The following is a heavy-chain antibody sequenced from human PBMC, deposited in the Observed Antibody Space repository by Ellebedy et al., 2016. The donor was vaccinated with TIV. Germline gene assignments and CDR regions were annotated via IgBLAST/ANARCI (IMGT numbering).Heavy chain of an antibody. CDR2: INPSGGST. V-gene: IGHV1-46*01. J-gene: IGHJ6*02. CDR3: ARSDCSGGSCYYGMDV. CDR1: GGTFSSYA. D-gene: IGHD2-15*01. Sequence: ASVKVSCXASGGTFSSYAISWVRQAPGQGLEWMGIINPSGGSTSYAQKFQGRVTMTRDTSTSTVYMELSSLRSEDTAVYYCARSDCSGGSCYYGMDVWGQGTTVTVSS.